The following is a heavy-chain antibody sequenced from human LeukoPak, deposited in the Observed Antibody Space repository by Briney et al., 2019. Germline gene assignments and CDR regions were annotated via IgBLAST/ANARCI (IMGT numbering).Heavy chain of an antibody. CDR1: GCTFSSYA. J-gene: IGHJ6*03. D-gene: IGHD3-9*01. CDR2: IIPIFGTA. Sequence: SVKVSCKASGCTFSSYAISWVRQAPGQGLEWMGGIIPIFGTANYAQKFQGRVTITADESTSTAYMELSSLRSEDTAVYYCASELRYFDWTEWAYYMDVWGKGTTVTVS. CDR3: ASELRYFDWTEWAYYMDV. V-gene: IGHV1-69*01.